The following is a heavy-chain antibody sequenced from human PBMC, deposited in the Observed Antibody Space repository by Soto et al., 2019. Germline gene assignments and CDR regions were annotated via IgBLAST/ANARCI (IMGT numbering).Heavy chain of an antibody. CDR2: ISAYNGNT. CDR3: ARDLAAGTCDY. V-gene: IGHV1-18*01. D-gene: IGHD6-13*01. CDR1: GYTFTSYA. J-gene: IGHJ4*02. Sequence: QVQLVQSGAEVRKPGASVKVSCKASGYTFTSYAISWVRQAPGQGLEWMGWISAYNGNTNYAQKLQGRVTMTTDTSTSPAYMELRSRRSDDTAVYYCARDLAAGTCDYWGQGTLVTVSS.